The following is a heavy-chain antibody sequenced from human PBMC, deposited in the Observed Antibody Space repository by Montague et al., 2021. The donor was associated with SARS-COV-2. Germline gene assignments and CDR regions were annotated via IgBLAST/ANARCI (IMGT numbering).Heavy chain of an antibody. V-gene: IGHV4-39*01. Sequence: SETLSLTCTVAGGSISSSNYYWGWIRQPPGKGLEWIGSLFYSGXSXYXXXLKSRVTISVDTSKNQFSLRLSSVTAADTAVYYCVAEWLAIYYFDFWGQGTRVTVSS. D-gene: IGHD6-19*01. CDR2: LFYSGXS. CDR1: GGSISSSNYY. J-gene: IGHJ4*02. CDR3: VAEWLAIYYFDF.